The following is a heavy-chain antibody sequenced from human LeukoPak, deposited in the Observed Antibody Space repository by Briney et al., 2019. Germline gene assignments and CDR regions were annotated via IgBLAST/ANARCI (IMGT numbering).Heavy chain of an antibody. CDR1: GGSFSGYY. J-gene: IGHJ4*02. Sequence: SETLSLTCAVYGGSFSGYYWSWIRQPPGKGLEWIGEINHSGSTNYNPSLKSRVTISVDTSKNQFSLKLSSVTAADTAVYYCARTYSTSLVFDYWGQGILVTVSS. D-gene: IGHD6-6*01. CDR3: ARTYSTSLVFDY. V-gene: IGHV4-34*01. CDR2: INHSGST.